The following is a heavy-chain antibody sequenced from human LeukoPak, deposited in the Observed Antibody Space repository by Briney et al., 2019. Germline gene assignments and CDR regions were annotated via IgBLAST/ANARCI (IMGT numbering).Heavy chain of an antibody. V-gene: IGHV3-23*01. Sequence: PGGSLRLSCAASGFTFSSYWMSWVRQAPGKGLEWVSFISGSGGTTYYADSVKGRFTLSRDNSKNTLYLQMNSLRAEDTAIYYCANDLRYCGGGSCSSFWGQGTLVTVSS. J-gene: IGHJ4*02. D-gene: IGHD2-15*01. CDR2: ISGSGGTT. CDR1: GFTFSSYW. CDR3: ANDLRYCGGGSCSSF.